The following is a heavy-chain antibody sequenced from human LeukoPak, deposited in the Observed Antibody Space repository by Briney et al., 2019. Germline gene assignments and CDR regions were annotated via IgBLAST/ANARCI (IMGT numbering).Heavy chain of an antibody. D-gene: IGHD1-26*01. Sequence: SETLSLTCTVSGGSISSRDYFWGWIRQPPGKGLEWIGSIYYSGSTYYSPSLKSRVTISVDTSENQFSLKLNSVTAADTAVYYCARDRGSYWFDYWGQGTLVTVSS. CDR1: GGSISSRDYF. J-gene: IGHJ4*02. CDR2: IYYSGST. V-gene: IGHV4-39*07. CDR3: ARDRGSYWFDY.